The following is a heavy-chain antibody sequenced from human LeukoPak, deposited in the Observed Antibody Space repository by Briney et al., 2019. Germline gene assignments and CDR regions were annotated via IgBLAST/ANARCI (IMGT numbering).Heavy chain of an antibody. CDR2: IYYSGST. CDR3: ARGGWLDY. V-gene: IGHV4-39*07. D-gene: IGHD3-22*01. J-gene: IGHJ4*02. Sequence: SETLSLTCTVSGGSISSYYWGWIRQPPGKGLEWFGSIYYSGSTYYNPSLKSRVTISVDTSKNQFSLKLSSVTAADTAVYYCARGGWLDYWGQGTLVTVSS. CDR1: GGSISSYY.